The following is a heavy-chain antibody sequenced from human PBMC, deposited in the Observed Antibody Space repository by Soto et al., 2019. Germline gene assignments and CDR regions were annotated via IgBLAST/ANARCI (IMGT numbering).Heavy chain of an antibody. CDR3: ARFCSSTSCYEWYFDL. V-gene: IGHV1-18*01. CDR2: ISAYNGNT. CDR1: GYTFTSYG. J-gene: IGHJ2*01. D-gene: IGHD2-2*01. Sequence: ASVKVSCKASGYTFTSYGISWVRQAPGQGLEWMGWISAYNGNTNYAHKLQGRVTMTTDTSTSTAYMELRSLRSDDTAVYYCARFCSSTSCYEWYFDLWGRGTLVTVSS.